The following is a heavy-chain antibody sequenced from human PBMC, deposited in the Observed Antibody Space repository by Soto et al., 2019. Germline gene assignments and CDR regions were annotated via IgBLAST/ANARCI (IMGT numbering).Heavy chain of an antibody. CDR1: GLILSSYV. CDR3: ARAKGGAYGL. V-gene: IGHV3-23*01. D-gene: IGHD4-17*01. J-gene: IGHJ4*02. CDR2: ITGSGDST. Sequence: EQLLESGGGLVQRGGSLRISCAASGLILSSYVMSWVRQAPGKGLEWVSSITGSGDSTYFAEAVKGRFTISRDNSKNTLYLQMDSLRVEDTAVYYCARAKGGAYGLWGQGTLVTVSS.